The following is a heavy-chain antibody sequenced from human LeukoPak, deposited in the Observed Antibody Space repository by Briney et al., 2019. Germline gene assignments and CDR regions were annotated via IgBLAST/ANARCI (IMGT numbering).Heavy chain of an antibody. D-gene: IGHD2-15*01. V-gene: IGHV1-69*05. CDR3: ARDRIKGWVVAATINWFDP. J-gene: IGHJ5*02. CDR1: GGTFSSYA. Sequence: SVKVSCKASGGTFSSYAISWVRQAPGQGLEWMGGIIPIFGTVNYAQKFQGRVTITTDESTSTAYMELSSLRSEDTAVYYCARDRIKGWVVAATINWFDPWGQGTLVTVSS. CDR2: IIPIFGTV.